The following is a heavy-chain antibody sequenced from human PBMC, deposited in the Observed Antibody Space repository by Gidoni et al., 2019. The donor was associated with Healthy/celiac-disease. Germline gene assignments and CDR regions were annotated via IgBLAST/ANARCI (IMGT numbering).Heavy chain of an antibody. Sequence: QVQLVQSGAEVKKPGASVKVSCKASGYTFPSYYMHWVRQAPGQGLEWMGIINPSGGSTSYAQKFQGRVTMTRDTSTSTVYMELSSLRSEDTAVYYCARDLSRALESTIWWYFDLWGRGTLVTVSS. CDR1: GYTFPSYY. D-gene: IGHD3-3*01. CDR3: ARDLSRALESTIWWYFDL. V-gene: IGHV1-46*01. J-gene: IGHJ2*01. CDR2: INPSGGST.